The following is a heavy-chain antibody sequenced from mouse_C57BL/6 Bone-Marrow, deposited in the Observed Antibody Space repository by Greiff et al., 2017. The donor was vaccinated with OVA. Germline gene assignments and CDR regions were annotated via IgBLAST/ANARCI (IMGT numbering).Heavy chain of an antibody. CDR2: IHPNSGST. Sequence: QVQLKQPGAELVKPGASVKLSCKASGYTFTSYWMHWVKQRPGQGLEWIGMIHPNSGSTNYNEKFKSKATLPVDKSSSTAYMQLSSLTSEDSAVYYCARSYYSNYAWFAYWGQGTLVTVSA. CDR3: ARSYYSNYAWFAY. D-gene: IGHD2-5*01. J-gene: IGHJ3*01. V-gene: IGHV1-64*01. CDR1: GYTFTSYW.